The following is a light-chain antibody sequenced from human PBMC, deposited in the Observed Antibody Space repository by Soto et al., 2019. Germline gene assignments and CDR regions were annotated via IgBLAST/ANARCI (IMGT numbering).Light chain of an antibody. CDR2: EAS. V-gene: IGKV1-5*03. CDR1: QSISGS. CDR3: QQYNGYWT. Sequence: DIQMTPSPSTLSASVGDRVTITCRASQSISGSLAWYQQKPGKAPRLLIYEASNLKSAVPSRFGGSGSVTEYTLTISSLQPDDSASYYCQQYNGYWTFGQGTRVEIK. J-gene: IGKJ1*01.